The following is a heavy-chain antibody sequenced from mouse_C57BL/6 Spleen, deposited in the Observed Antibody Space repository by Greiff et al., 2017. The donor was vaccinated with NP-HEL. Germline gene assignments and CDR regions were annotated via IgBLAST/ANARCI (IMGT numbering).Heavy chain of an antibody. CDR1: GFTFSDYG. CDR3: ARTDYYYGDFDY. Sequence: EVKLMESGGGLVKPGGSLKLSCAASGFTFSDYGMHWVRQAPEKGLEWVAYISSGSSTIYYADTVKGRFTISRDNAKNTLFLQMTSLRSEDTAMYYCARTDYYYGDFDYWGQGTTLTVSS. CDR2: ISSGSSTI. J-gene: IGHJ2*01. D-gene: IGHD1-1*01. V-gene: IGHV5-17*01.